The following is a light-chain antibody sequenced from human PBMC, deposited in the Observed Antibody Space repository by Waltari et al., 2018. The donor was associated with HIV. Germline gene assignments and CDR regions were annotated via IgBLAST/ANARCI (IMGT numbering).Light chain of an antibody. J-gene: IGLJ2*01. CDR2: DVD. CDR3: ASFTDDNTLL. CDR1: DNELGVYNF. V-gene: IGLV2-14*03. Sequence: SAVTQPASVSGLPGQSISISCTRDDNELGVYNFVSWYQQHTGKPPRLILYDVDSRASGISARFSGSKSGHTASLNISGLRAEDEAEYYCASFTDDNTLLFGGGTKVTVL.